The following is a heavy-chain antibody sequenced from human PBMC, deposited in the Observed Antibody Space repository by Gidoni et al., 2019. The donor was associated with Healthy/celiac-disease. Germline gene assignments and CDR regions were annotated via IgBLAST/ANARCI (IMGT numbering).Heavy chain of an antibody. CDR3: ARSDYDFWSDQVGSVDYYYYYYMDV. CDR1: GGNFSSYA. CDR2: IIPIFGTA. Sequence: QVQLVQSGDEVKKPGSSVKVSCKASGGNFSSYAISWVRQAPGQGLEWMGGIIPIFGTANYAQKFQGRVTITADKSTSTAYMELSSLRSEDTAVYYCARSDYDFWSDQVGSVDYYYYYYMDVWGKGTTVTVSS. V-gene: IGHV1-69*06. J-gene: IGHJ6*03. D-gene: IGHD3-3*01.